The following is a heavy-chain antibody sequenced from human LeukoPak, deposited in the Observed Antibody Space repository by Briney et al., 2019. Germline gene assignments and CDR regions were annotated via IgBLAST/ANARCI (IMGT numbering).Heavy chain of an antibody. CDR1: DYSISNDYY. CDR3: ARSSGYYFFDY. D-gene: IGHD3-22*01. Sequence: KPSETLSLTCDVSDYSISNDYYWGWIRQPPGKGLEWIASISYGGSTHYNASLKSRVTMSVDTSKNQFSLKLSSVTAADTAVYYCARSSGYYFFDYWGQGTLVTVSS. V-gene: IGHV4-38-2*01. CDR2: ISYGGST. J-gene: IGHJ4*02.